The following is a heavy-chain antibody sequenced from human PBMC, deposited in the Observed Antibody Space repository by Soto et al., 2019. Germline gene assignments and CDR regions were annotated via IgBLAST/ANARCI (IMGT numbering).Heavy chain of an antibody. Sequence: EVQLVESGGGLVKPGGSLRLSCAASGFTFSIYSMNWVRQAPGKGLEWVSSISSSSAYIYYADSVKGRFTISRDNAMNSLYLQMNXXXXXDTAVYYCARDPIAGGEVHW. D-gene: IGHD2-21*01. J-gene: IGHJ5*01. CDR2: ISSSSAYI. V-gene: IGHV3-21*01. CDR1: GFTFSIYS. CDR3: ARDPIAGGEVHW.